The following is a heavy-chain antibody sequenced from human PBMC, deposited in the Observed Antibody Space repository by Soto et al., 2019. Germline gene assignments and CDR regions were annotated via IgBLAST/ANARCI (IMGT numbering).Heavy chain of an antibody. J-gene: IGHJ4*02. CDR1: GCTFSSYS. D-gene: IGHD3-9*01. CDR2: ISSSSSYI. Sequence: EVQLVESGGGLVKPGGSLRLSCAASGCTFSSYSMNWVRQAPGKGLEWVSSISSSSSYIYYEDSVKGRFTISRDNAKNSRYMQMNSVRADDTAGHYCAGGAGGFTIYEPDIDYWGQGTLVTVSS. CDR3: AGGAGGFTIYEPDIDY. V-gene: IGHV3-21*01.